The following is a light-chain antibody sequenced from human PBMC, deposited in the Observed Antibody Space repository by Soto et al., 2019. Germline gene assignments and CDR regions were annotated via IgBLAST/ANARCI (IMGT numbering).Light chain of an antibody. CDR2: SND. Sequence: QSVLTQPPSASGTPGQSVTISCSGSTSNIGSNTVNWYQQLPGTAPKLLVYSNDQRPSGVPDRFSASKSGTSAFLAIRGLQSGDEADYDCAVWDDSLNAWVFGGGTKLTVL. J-gene: IGLJ3*02. CDR3: AVWDDSLNAWV. CDR1: TSNIGSNT. V-gene: IGLV1-44*01.